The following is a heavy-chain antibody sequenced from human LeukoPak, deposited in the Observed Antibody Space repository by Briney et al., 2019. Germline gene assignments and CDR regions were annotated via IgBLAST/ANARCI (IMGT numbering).Heavy chain of an antibody. CDR1: GFTFSSYS. V-gene: IGHV3-21*01. CDR2: ISSSSSYI. Sequence: GGSLRLSCAASGFTFSSYSMNWVRQAPGKGLEWVSSISSSSSYIYYADSVKGRFTISRDNAKNSLYLQMNSLRAEDTAVYYCATHDSSGYFAFEIWGQGTMITVSS. CDR3: ATHDSSGYFAFEI. D-gene: IGHD3-22*01. J-gene: IGHJ3*02.